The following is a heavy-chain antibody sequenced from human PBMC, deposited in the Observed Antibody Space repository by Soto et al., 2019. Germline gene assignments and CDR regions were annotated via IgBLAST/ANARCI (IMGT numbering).Heavy chain of an antibody. Sequence: GGSLRLSCAASGFTFSSYGMHWVRQAPGKGLEWVAVIWYDGSNKYYADSVKGRFTISRDNSKNTLYLQMNSLRAEDTAVYYCARDLGVRGVIHIYYYSYYGMDVWGQGTAVTVSS. CDR2: IWYDGSNK. V-gene: IGHV3-33*01. CDR3: ARDLGVRGVIHIYYYSYYGMDV. D-gene: IGHD3-10*01. CDR1: GFTFSSYG. J-gene: IGHJ6*02.